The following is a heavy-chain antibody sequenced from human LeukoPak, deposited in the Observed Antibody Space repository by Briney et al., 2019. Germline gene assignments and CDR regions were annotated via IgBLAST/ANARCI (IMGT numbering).Heavy chain of an antibody. CDR2: INPNTGGT. CDR3: ARSQYSDFWSGNPKSPYYFDS. V-gene: IGHV1-2*02. J-gene: IGHJ4*02. D-gene: IGHD3-3*01. CDR1: GYTFTGYY. Sequence: ASVKVSCKASGYTFTGYYMHWVRQAPGQGLEWMGWINPNTGGTNYAQKFQGRVTVTRDTSINTAYMELSRLRSDDTAVYYCARSQYSDFWSGNPKSPYYFDSWGQGTLVTVSS.